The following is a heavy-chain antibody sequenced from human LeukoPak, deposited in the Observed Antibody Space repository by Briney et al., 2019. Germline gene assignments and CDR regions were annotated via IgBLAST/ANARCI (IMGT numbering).Heavy chain of an antibody. CDR3: ARAPRPANDYGDYYYYCGMDV. CDR2: INHSGST. D-gene: IGHD4-17*01. Sequence: SETLSLTCAVYGGSFSGYYWSWIRQPPGKGLEWIGEINHSGSTNYNPSLKSRVTISVDTSKNQFSLKLSSVTAADTAVYYCARAPRPANDYGDYYYYCGMDVWGQGTTVTVSS. V-gene: IGHV4-34*01. J-gene: IGHJ6*02. CDR1: GGSFSGYY.